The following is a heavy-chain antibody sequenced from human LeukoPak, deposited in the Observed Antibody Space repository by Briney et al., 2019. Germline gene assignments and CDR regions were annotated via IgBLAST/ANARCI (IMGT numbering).Heavy chain of an antibody. J-gene: IGHJ3*02. D-gene: IGHD3-22*01. Sequence: GASVKVSCKASGYTFTSYYMHWVRQAPGQGLEWMGIINPSGGSTSYAQKFQGRVTMTRDMSTSTVYMELSSLRSEDTAVYYCARGGSRLLPHDAFDIWGQGTMVTVSS. CDR2: INPSGGST. CDR1: GYTFTSYY. V-gene: IGHV1-46*01. CDR3: ARGGSRLLPHDAFDI.